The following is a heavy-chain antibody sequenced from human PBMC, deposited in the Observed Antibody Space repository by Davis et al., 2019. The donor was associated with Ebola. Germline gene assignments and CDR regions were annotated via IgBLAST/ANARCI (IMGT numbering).Heavy chain of an antibody. CDR2: IWYDGSNK. CDR1: GFTFSSYG. D-gene: IGHD5-12*01. J-gene: IGHJ6*02. Sequence: GESLKISCAASGFTFSSYGMHWVRQAPGKGLERVAVIWYDGSNKYYADSVKGRFTISRDNSKNTLYLQMNSLRAEDTAVYYCASGWLRTTYGMDVWGQGTTVTVSS. CDR3: ASGWLRTTYGMDV. V-gene: IGHV3-33*01.